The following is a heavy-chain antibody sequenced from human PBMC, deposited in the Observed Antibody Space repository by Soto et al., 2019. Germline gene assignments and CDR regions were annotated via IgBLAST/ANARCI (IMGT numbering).Heavy chain of an antibody. Sequence: QVQLQESGPGLVKPSETLSLTCGVSGASISTYYWSWIRQPPGKGLEWIGYIFYSGSTNYNPSLKSRVTISVDTSKNQFSLKLSSVTAADTAVYYCARGVRYSDWFFDLWGRGTLVTVSS. CDR3: ARGVRYSDWFFDL. J-gene: IGHJ2*01. V-gene: IGHV4-59*01. D-gene: IGHD3-9*01. CDR2: IFYSGST. CDR1: GASISTYY.